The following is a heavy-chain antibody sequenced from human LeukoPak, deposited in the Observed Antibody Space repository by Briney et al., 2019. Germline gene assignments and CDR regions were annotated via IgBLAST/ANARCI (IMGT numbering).Heavy chain of an antibody. CDR3: ARRAKRTGRTNWCDP. J-gene: IGHJ5*02. Sequence: ASVKVSCKASGYTFTSYDINWVRQATGQGLEWMGWMNPNSGNTGYAQKFQGRVTMTRNTSISTAYMELSSLRSEDTAVYYCARRAKRTGRTNWCDPGAWETRATVS. D-gene: IGHD1-1*01. CDR2: MNPNSGNT. V-gene: IGHV1-8*01. CDR1: GYTFTSYD.